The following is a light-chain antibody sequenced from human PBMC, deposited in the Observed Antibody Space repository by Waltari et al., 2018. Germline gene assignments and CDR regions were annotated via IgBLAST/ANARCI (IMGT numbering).Light chain of an antibody. V-gene: IGLV2-23*01. CDR3: CSYAGSSTSLV. Sequence: QSALTQPASVSGSPGQSITISCTGTSSDVGSYNLVSWYPQHPGKAPKLMIYEGSKLPSGGSNRLSGSKSGKTASLTISGLQAEYEADYYCCSYAGSSTSLVFGGGTKLTVL. CDR1: SSDVGSYNL. J-gene: IGLJ2*01. CDR2: EGS.